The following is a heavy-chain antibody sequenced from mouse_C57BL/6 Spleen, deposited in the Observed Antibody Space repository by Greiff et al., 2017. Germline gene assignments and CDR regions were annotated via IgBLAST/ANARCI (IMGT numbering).Heavy chain of an antibody. CDR1: GFNITDDY. Sequence: VQLQQSGAELVRPGASVKLSCTASGFNITDDYMHWVKQRPEQGLAWIGWIDPENGDTAYASKFQGKATITADTSSNTAYLQRSSLTSEDTAVYYCTRGNAMDYWGQGTSVTVSS. V-gene: IGHV14-4*01. CDR2: IDPENGDT. J-gene: IGHJ4*01. CDR3: TRGNAMDY.